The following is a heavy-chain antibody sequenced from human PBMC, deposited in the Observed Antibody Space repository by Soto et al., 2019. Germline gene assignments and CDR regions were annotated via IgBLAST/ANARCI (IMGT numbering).Heavy chain of an antibody. D-gene: IGHD1-7*01. V-gene: IGHV3-23*01. J-gene: IGHJ4*02. Sequence: PGGYLRLSCAASGFTFSSYAMSWVRQAPGKGLEWGSAISGSGGSTYYADSVKGRFTISRDNSKNTLYLQMNSLRAEDTAVYYCAKSPGTTSASHYWGQGTLVTVSS. CDR2: ISGSGGST. CDR1: GFTFSSYA. CDR3: AKSPGTTSASHY.